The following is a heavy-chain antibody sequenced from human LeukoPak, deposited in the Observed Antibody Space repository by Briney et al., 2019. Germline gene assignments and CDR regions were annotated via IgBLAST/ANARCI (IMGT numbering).Heavy chain of an antibody. CDR2: INTDGSVT. CDR3: GRDNNYKVDV. Sequence: GGSLTLSCAASGFPFSNYWMLWVRQGPGKGLAWVSNINTDGSVTNYADSVKGRFSISRDNAKNTLYLQLNSLRAEDSAVYYCGRDNNYKVDVWGEGTTVTVSS. V-gene: IGHV3-74*01. CDR1: GFPFSNYW. J-gene: IGHJ6*04. D-gene: IGHD5-24*01.